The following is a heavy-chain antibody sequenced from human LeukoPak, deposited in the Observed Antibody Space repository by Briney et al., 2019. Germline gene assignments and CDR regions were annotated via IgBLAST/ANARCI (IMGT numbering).Heavy chain of an antibody. CDR1: GGSISSYY. V-gene: IGHV4-59*12. CDR2: IYYSGST. D-gene: IGHD6-19*01. CDR3: ARAPEFSSGWLLDC. J-gene: IGHJ4*02. Sequence: SETLSLTCTVSGGSISSYYWSWIRQPPGKGLEWIGYIYYSGSTNYNPSLKSRVTMSVDTSKNQFSLKVSSVSAADTGVYYCARAPEFSSGWLLDCWGQGSLVTVSS.